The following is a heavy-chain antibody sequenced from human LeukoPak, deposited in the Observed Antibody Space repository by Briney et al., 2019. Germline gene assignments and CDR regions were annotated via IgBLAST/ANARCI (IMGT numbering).Heavy chain of an antibody. Sequence: ASVKVSCKASGYTFTNYGISWVRQAPGQGLEWMGWISAYNGYTNYAQKFQGRVTITADKSTSTAYMELSSLRSEDTAVYYCARVTKSLETGIAVDDNDYWGQGTLVTVSS. CDR1: GYTFTNYG. CDR3: ARVTKSLETGIAVDDNDY. CDR2: ISAYNGYT. J-gene: IGHJ4*02. D-gene: IGHD6-19*01. V-gene: IGHV1-18*01.